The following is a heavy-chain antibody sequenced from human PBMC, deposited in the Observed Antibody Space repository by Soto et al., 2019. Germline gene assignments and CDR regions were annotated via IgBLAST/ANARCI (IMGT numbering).Heavy chain of an antibody. CDR1: GGSISSYY. CDR3: ARVTSIVVVPADNSWFDT. Sequence: SETLSLTCTVSGGSISSYYWSWIRRPPGKGLEWIGYIYYSGSTNYNPSLKSRVTISVDTSKNQFSLKLSSVTAADTAVYYCARVTSIVVVPADNSWFDTWCQGTLVTGS. V-gene: IGHV4-59*01. D-gene: IGHD2-2*01. CDR2: IYYSGST. J-gene: IGHJ5*02.